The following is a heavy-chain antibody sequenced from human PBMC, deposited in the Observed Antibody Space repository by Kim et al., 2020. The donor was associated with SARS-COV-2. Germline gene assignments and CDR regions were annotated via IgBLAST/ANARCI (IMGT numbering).Heavy chain of an antibody. CDR2: ISSSSSYI. J-gene: IGHJ4*02. V-gene: IGHV3-21*01. CDR3: ARDRYYDSSGYSPLDY. Sequence: GGYLRLSCAASGFTFSSYSMNWVRQAPGKGLEWVSSISSSSSYIYYADSVKGRFTISRDNAKNSLYLQMNSLRAEDTAVYYCARDRYYDSSGYSPLDYWGQGTLVTVSS. D-gene: IGHD3-22*01. CDR1: GFTFSSYS.